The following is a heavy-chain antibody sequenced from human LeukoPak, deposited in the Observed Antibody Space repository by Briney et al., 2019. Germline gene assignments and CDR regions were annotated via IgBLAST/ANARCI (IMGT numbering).Heavy chain of an antibody. V-gene: IGHV3-21*01. Sequence: GGSLRLSCAASGFPFSGYNMIWVRQAPGKGVEGVSSISGSSSYIYYADSVRGRFTISRDNAKNSLYLQMDSLRAEDTAVYFCAHAAQIDYCRQGTLVTVSS. D-gene: IGHD6-6*01. CDR2: ISGSSSYI. CDR1: GFPFSGYN. J-gene: IGHJ4*02. CDR3: AHAAQIDY.